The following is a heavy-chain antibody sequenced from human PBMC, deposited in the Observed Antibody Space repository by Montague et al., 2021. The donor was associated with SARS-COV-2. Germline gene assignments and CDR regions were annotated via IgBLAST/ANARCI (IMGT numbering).Heavy chain of an antibody. J-gene: IGHJ3*02. CDR2: IYYSGST. CDR1: GGSISGSSYY. Sequence: SETLSLTCTVSGGSISGSSYYWGWIRQPPGKGLEWIGSIYYSGSTYYNPSLKSRVTISVDTSKNQFSLKLSSVTAADTAVYYCARFPTSYYYDSKAAPATPDAFDIWGQGTMVIVSS. D-gene: IGHD3-22*01. CDR3: ARFPTSYYYDSKAAPATPDAFDI. V-gene: IGHV4-39*01.